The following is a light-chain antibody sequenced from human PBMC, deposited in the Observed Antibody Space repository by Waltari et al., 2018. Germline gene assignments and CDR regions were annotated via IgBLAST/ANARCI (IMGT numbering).Light chain of an antibody. CDR1: QSISNY. V-gene: IGKV1-39*01. CDR3: QHSYSTLFLT. Sequence: DIQMTQSPSSLSASVGDRVTITCRASQSISNYLNWYQQKPGKAPKLLIYAASRLQSGVPSRFSGSGSGTDFTLTVSSLQPEDFATYYCQHSYSTLFLTFGGGTRVEIK. CDR2: AAS. J-gene: IGKJ4*01.